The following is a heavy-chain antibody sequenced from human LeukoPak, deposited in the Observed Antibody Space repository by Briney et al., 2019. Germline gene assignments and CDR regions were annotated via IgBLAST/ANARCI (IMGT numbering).Heavy chain of an antibody. CDR3: ARDLLNYGSAYYDVGIFDS. CDR2: ISKDGRKN. J-gene: IGHJ4*02. CDR1: GFSFSTSG. D-gene: IGHD3-10*01. Sequence: GRSLRLSCEASGFSFSTSGVHWVRQAPGKGLEWMAVISKDGRKNHYADSVKGRFTISRDNSKSTLFLQMNSLRPEDTAIYYCARDLLNYGSAYYDVGIFDSWGQGARVTVSS. V-gene: IGHV3-30*04.